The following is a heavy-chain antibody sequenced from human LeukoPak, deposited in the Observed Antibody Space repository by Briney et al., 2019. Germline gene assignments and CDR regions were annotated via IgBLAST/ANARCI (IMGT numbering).Heavy chain of an antibody. D-gene: IGHD3-22*01. CDR1: GGSFSGYY. CDR2: INHSGST. Sequence: PSETLSLTCAVYGGSFSGYYWSWIRQPPGKGLEWIGEINHSGSTNYNPSLKSRVTISVDTSKNQFSLKLSSVTAADTAVYYCARRATYYYDSSGYYPFDYWGQGTLVTVSS. V-gene: IGHV4-34*01. CDR3: ARRATYYYDSSGYYPFDY. J-gene: IGHJ4*02.